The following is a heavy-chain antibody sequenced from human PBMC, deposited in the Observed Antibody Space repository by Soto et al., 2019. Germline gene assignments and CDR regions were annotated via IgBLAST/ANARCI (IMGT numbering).Heavy chain of an antibody. Sequence: QVQLVQSGAEVKKPGSSVKVSCKASGGTFSSYAISWVRQAPGQGLEWMGGIIPIFGTANYAQKFQGRVTITADESTSTAYMELSSLRSEDTAVYYCARLSIGDYYDSSGYSDYWGQGPLVTVSS. D-gene: IGHD3-22*01. CDR3: ARLSIGDYYDSSGYSDY. CDR2: IIPIFGTA. J-gene: IGHJ4*02. V-gene: IGHV1-69*01. CDR1: GGTFSSYA.